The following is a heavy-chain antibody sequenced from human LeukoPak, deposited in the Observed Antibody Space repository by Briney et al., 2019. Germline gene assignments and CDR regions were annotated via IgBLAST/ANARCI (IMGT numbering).Heavy chain of an antibody. CDR3: AKWASDNRAFDL. J-gene: IGHJ4*02. D-gene: IGHD2-8*01. CDR2: GHYSGNT. Sequence: AETLSLTCTVSGTSITSYYWNWIRQAPGQGPEWIGYGHYSGNTKYNPPLKSRVTISVDTSKNQFSLRLSSVTAADTAVYFCAKWASDNRAFDLWGQGHLVTVSS. V-gene: IGHV4-59*08. CDR1: GTSITSYY.